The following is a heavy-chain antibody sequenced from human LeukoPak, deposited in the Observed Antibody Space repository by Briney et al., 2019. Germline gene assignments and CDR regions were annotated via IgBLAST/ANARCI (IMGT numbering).Heavy chain of an antibody. V-gene: IGHV3-21*01. D-gene: IGHD5-18*01. CDR2: ISSSSSYI. CDR1: GFTFSSYS. J-gene: IGHJ4*02. CDR3: ARIDTAMVTDY. Sequence: KPGGSLRLSCAASGFTFSSYSMNWVRQAPGKGLEWVSSISSSSSYIYYANSVKGRFTISRDNAKNSLYLQMNSLRAEDTAVYYCARIDTAMVTDYWGQGTLVTVSS.